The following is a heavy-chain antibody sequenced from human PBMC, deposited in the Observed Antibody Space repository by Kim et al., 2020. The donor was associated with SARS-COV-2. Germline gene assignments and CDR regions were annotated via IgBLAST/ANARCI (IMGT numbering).Heavy chain of an antibody. J-gene: IGHJ4*02. V-gene: IGHV3-74*01. D-gene: IGHD3-16*02. Sequence: GGSLRLSCAASGFTFSSYWMHWVRQAPGKGLVWVSRINSDGSSTSYADSVKGRFTISRDNAKNTLYLQMNSLRAEDTAVYYCVSPGQSAFLRLGELSRWGQGTLVTVPS. CDR3: VSPGQSAFLRLGELSR. CDR2: INSDGSST. CDR1: GFTFSSYW.